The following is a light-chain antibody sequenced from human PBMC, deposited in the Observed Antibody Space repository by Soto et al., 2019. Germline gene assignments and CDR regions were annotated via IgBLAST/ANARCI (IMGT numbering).Light chain of an antibody. Sequence: SYELTQPPSVSVSPGQTASITCSGDKLGNKYACWYQQKPGQSPVLVIYQDIKRPSGIPERFSGSNSGNTATLTISGTQAMDEAHYYCQAWDSSTVVFRGGTKLPVL. V-gene: IGLV3-1*01. CDR1: KLGNKY. J-gene: IGLJ2*01. CDR2: QDI. CDR3: QAWDSSTVV.